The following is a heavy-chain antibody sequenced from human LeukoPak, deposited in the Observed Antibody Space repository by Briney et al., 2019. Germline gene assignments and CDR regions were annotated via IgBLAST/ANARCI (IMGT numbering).Heavy chain of an antibody. CDR2: IYHSGST. CDR1: GYSISSGYY. D-gene: IGHD5-18*01. CDR3: ACQGGQLWQETASTPANWFDP. J-gene: IGHJ5*02. Sequence: SETLSLTYTVSGYSISSGYYWGWIRQPPGKGLEWIGSIYHSGSTYYNPSLKSRVTISVDTSKNQFSLKLSSVTAADTAVYYCACQGGQLWQETASTPANWFDPWGQGTLVTVSS. V-gene: IGHV4-38-2*02.